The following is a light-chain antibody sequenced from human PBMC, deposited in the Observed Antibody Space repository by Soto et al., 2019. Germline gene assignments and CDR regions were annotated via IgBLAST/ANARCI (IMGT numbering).Light chain of an antibody. CDR2: EVS. Sequence: QSVLTQPASVSGSPGQSITISCTGTSSDVGGYNYVSWYQQHPGKVPKLMIYEVSNRPSGISNRFSGSKSGNTASLTISGLQADDEADYYCSSYTSSTTLIFGGGTKLTVL. J-gene: IGLJ2*01. CDR1: SSDVGGYNY. V-gene: IGLV2-14*01. CDR3: SSYTSSTTLI.